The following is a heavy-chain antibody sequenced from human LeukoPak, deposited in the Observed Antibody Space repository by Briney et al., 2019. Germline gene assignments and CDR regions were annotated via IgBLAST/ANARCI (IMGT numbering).Heavy chain of an antibody. CDR3: ATYCSSTSCYEPYDAFDI. CDR2: IYYSGST. CDR1: GGSISSYY. Sequence: SATLSLTCTVSGGSISSYYWSWIRQPPEKGLEWIGYIYYSGSTNYNPSLKSRVTISVDTSKNQVSLKLSSVTAADTAVYYCATYCSSTSCYEPYDAFDIWGQGTMVTVSS. D-gene: IGHD2-2*01. V-gene: IGHV4-59*01. J-gene: IGHJ3*02.